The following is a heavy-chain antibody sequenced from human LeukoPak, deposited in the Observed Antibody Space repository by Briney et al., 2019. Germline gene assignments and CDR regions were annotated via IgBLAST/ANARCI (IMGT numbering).Heavy chain of an antibody. CDR3: ARDPVAAINWFDP. Sequence: GASVKVSCKASGYTFTGYYMHWVRQAPGQGLEWMGWINPNSGGTNYAQKFQGRVTMTRDTPISTAYMELSRLRSDDTAVYYCARDPVAAINWFDPWGQGTLVTVSS. V-gene: IGHV1-2*02. CDR2: INPNSGGT. J-gene: IGHJ5*02. CDR1: GYTFTGYY. D-gene: IGHD6-19*01.